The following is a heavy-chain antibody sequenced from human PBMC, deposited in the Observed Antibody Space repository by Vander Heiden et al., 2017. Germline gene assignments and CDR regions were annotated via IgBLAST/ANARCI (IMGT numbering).Heavy chain of an antibody. CDR3: ARDLRGYSNRQGWYFDL. CDR2: ISWKSGSR. V-gene: IGHV3-9*01. Sequence: EVQLVESGGGLVQPGRSLRLSCAASGFTCDDYAMHWVRQAPGKGLEWVSGISWKSGSRGYADSVKGRFTVSRDNAKNSLYLQMNSLRGEDTALYYCARDLRGYSNRQGWYFDLWGRGTLVTVSS. J-gene: IGHJ2*01. D-gene: IGHD5-18*01. CDR1: GFTCDDYA.